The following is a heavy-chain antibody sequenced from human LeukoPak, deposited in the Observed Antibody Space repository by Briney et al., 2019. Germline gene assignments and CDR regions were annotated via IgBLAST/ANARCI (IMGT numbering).Heavy chain of an antibody. CDR1: GFTFSSYG. CDR2: IWYDGNNK. J-gene: IGHJ6*03. V-gene: IGHV3-33*01. D-gene: IGHD6-13*01. CDR3: ARGMTGQQLVYYYYYYMDV. Sequence: PGRSLRLSCAASGFTFSSYGMHWVRQAPGKGLEWVAVIWYDGNNKYYADSVKGRFTISRDNSKNTLYLQMNSLRAEDTAVYYCARGMTGQQLVYYYYYYMDVWGKGTTVTVSS.